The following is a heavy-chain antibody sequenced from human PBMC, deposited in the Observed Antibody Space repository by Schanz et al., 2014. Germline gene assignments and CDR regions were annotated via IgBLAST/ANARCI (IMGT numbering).Heavy chain of an antibody. CDR3: ARVGRGKWNYKTFDY. V-gene: IGHV3-66*01. Sequence: EVQLVESGGGLVKPGGSLRLSCAASGFTVSKYYMNWVRQAPGNGLEWVSLIDSGGSTYYADSVKGRFTISRDKSKNTLYLQMNSLRAEDTAVYYWARVGRGKWNYKTFDYWGPGTLVTVSS. J-gene: IGHJ4*02. CDR1: GFTVSKYY. CDR2: IDSGGST. D-gene: IGHD1-7*01.